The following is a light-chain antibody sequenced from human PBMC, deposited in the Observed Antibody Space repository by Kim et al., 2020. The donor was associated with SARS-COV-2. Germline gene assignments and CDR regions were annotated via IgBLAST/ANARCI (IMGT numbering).Light chain of an antibody. CDR2: YDS. Sequence: PWKTARITCGGNNIGSKSVTWYQQKPGQAPVLVIYYDSDRPSGIPERFSGSNSGNTATLTISRVEAGDEADYYCQVWDSSSDHSVVFGGGTQLTVL. CDR1: NIGSKS. J-gene: IGLJ2*01. CDR3: QVWDSSSDHSVV. V-gene: IGLV3-21*04.